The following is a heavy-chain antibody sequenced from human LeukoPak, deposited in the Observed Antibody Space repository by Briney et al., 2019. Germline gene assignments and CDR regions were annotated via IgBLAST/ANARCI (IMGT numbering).Heavy chain of an antibody. Sequence: PGRSLRLSCAASGFTFDDYAMHWVRQAPGKGLEWVSGISWNSGSIGYADSVKGRFTISRDNAKNSLYLQMNGLRAEDTALYYCAKCSPYYYDSSGYYCPFDYWGQGTLVTVSS. J-gene: IGHJ4*02. V-gene: IGHV3-9*01. CDR2: ISWNSGSI. CDR3: AKCSPYYYDSSGYYCPFDY. D-gene: IGHD3-22*01. CDR1: GFTFDDYA.